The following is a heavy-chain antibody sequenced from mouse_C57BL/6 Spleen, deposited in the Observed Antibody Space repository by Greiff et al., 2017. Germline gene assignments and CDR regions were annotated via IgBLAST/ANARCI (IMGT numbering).Heavy chain of an antibody. J-gene: IGHJ1*03. CDR1: GYSFTGYY. V-gene: IGHV1-42*01. CDR2: INPSTGGT. Sequence: VQLQQSGPELVKPGASVKISCKASGYSFTGYYMNWVKQSPEKSLEWIGEINPSTGGTPYNQKFKAKATLTVDKSSSTAYLQLKSLTSEDSAVYYCARYACDGPSYWYFDVWGTGTTVTVSS. D-gene: IGHD2-10*02. CDR3: ARYACDGPSYWYFDV.